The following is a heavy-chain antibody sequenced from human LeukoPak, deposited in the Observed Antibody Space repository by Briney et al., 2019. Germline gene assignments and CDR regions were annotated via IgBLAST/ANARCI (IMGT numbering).Heavy chain of an antibody. Sequence: SETLSLTCTVSGGSISNYYWNWIRQPPGKGLEWIGYIYYSGSTDYNASLKSRVTISVDMSKNQFSLKLTSVTAADTAVYYCAREDYYFDLWGRGALVTVSS. CDR1: GGSISNYY. CDR2: IYYSGST. CDR3: AREDYYFDL. D-gene: IGHD4-11*01. J-gene: IGHJ2*01. V-gene: IGHV4-59*01.